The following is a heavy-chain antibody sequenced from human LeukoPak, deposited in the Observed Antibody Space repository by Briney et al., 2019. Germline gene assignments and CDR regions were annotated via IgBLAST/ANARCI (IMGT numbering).Heavy chain of an antibody. CDR2: IFSSCST. CDR3: AAHPALIQVLAFDC. J-gene: IGHJ4*02. CDR1: GGSISSYD. D-gene: IGHD2-2*01. Sequence: LETLSLTCTASGGSISSYDLSWIRQPPGQGLEWIGDIFSSCSTNYNPSLKSRVTISVDTSKNQFSLKLSSVPAADTAVYYCAAHPALIQVLAFDCWGQGTPVTVSS. V-gene: IGHV4-59*01.